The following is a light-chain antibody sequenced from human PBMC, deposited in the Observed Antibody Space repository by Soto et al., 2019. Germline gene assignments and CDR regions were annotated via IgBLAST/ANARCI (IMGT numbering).Light chain of an antibody. Sequence: QSALTQPASVSGPPGQSITISCTGTSSDVGGYNYVSWYQQYPGKAPKLMIYEVSNRPSGVSNRFSGSKSGNTASLTISGLQAEDEADYYCCSFAGSFYVFGTGTKVTVL. CDR2: EVS. J-gene: IGLJ1*01. CDR3: CSFAGSFYV. V-gene: IGLV2-14*01. CDR1: SSDVGGYNY.